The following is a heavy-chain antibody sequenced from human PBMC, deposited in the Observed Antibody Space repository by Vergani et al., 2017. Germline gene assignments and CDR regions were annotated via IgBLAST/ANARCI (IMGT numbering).Heavy chain of an antibody. CDR2: ISWNSGSI. V-gene: IGHV3-9*01. CDR1: GFTFDDYA. Sequence: EVQLVESGGGLVQPGRSLRLSCAASGFTFDDYAMHWVRQAPGKGLEWVSGISWNSGSIGYADSVKGRFTISRDDSKNTAYLQMNSLKTTNTAVYYCTKTYDYGANYYYYYYMDVWGKGTTVTVSS. J-gene: IGHJ6*03. CDR3: TKTYDYGANYYYYYYMDV. D-gene: IGHD5-12*01.